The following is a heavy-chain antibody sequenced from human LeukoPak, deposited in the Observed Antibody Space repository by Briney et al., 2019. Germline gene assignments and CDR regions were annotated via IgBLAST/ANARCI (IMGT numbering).Heavy chain of an antibody. CDR2: ISGSGGST. CDR3: AKPRYYDILTGYYIGPYFDY. J-gene: IGHJ4*02. CDR1: GFTFSSYS. V-gene: IGHV3-23*01. Sequence: GGSLRLSCAASGFTFSSYSMNWVRQAPGKGLEWVSAISGSGGSTYYADSVKGRFTISRDNSKNTLYLQMNSLRAEDTAVYYCAKPRYYDILTGYYIGPYFDYWGQGTLVTVSS. D-gene: IGHD3-9*01.